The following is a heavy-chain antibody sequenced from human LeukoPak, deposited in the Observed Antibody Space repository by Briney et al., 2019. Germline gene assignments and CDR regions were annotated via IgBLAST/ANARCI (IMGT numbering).Heavy chain of an antibody. V-gene: IGHV3-21*01. CDR1: GFTFSSYS. J-gene: IGHJ5*02. CDR2: ISSSSSYI. D-gene: IGHD3-10*01. CDR3: ARGGRYYGSGSENWFDP. Sequence: GGSLRLSCAASGFTFSSYSMNWVRQAPGKGLEWVSSISSSSSYIYYADPVKGRFTISRDNAKNSLYLQMNSLRAEDTAVYYCARGGRYYGSGSENWFDPWGQGTLVTVSS.